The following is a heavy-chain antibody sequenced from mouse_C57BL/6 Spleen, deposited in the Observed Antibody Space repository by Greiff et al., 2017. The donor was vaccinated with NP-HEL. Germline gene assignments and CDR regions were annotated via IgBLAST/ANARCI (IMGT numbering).Heavy chain of an antibody. CDR1: GFSLTSYG. Sequence: QVQLQQSGPGLVQPSQSLSITCTVSGFSLTSYGVHWVRQSPGKGLEWLGVIWRGGSTDYNAAFMSRLSITKDNSKSQVFFKMNSLQADDTAIYYCAKNEGLYYSNYYAMDYWGQGTSVTVSS. D-gene: IGHD2-5*01. V-gene: IGHV2-5*01. J-gene: IGHJ4*01. CDR3: AKNEGLYYSNYYAMDY. CDR2: IWRGGST.